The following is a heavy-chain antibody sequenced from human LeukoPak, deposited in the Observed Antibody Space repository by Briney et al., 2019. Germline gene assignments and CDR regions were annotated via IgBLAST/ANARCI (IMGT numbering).Heavy chain of an antibody. Sequence: GGSLRLSCAASGFTFSSYSMNWVRQAPGKGLEWVSSISSSSSSYIYYADSVKGRFTISRDNAKNSLYLQMNSLRAEDTAVYYCARGGEVVRFDPWGQGTLVTVSS. D-gene: IGHD2-2*01. CDR2: ISSSSSSYI. V-gene: IGHV3-21*01. J-gene: IGHJ5*02. CDR3: ARGGEVVRFDP. CDR1: GFTFSSYS.